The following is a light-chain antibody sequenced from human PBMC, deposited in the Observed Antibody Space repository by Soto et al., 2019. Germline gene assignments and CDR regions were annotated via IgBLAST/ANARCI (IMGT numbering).Light chain of an antibody. CDR2: DTT. CDR3: LITYSDGQV. Sequence: QAVVTQEPSLTVSPGGTVTLTCDSSTGAVTSGHWPYWIQRKPGQGPRTLIYDTTNKHSRTPARFSGSLLGGRAALTLSGSQPEDEAEYYCLITYSDGQVFGGGTQLTVL. J-gene: IGLJ3*02. CDR1: TGAVTSGHW. V-gene: IGLV7-46*01.